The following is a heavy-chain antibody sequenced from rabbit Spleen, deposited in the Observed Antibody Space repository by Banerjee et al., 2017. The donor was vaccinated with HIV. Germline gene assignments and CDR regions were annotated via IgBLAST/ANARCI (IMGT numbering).Heavy chain of an antibody. CDR2: IDPVFGST. CDR1: GFDFSSYY. Sequence: QLKESGGGLVQPGGSLKLSCKASGFDFSSYYMSWVRQAPGKGLEWIGYIDPVFGSTYYASWVNGRFTISSHNAQNTLYLQLNSLTAADTATYFCARDPLYASSSGYYWNGMDLWGPGTLVTVS. CDR3: ARDPLYASSSGYYWNGMDL. V-gene: IGHV1S7*01. D-gene: IGHD1-1*01. J-gene: IGHJ6*01.